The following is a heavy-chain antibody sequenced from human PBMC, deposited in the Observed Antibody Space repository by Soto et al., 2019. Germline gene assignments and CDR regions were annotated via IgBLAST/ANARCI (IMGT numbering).Heavy chain of an antibody. CDR1: GGSISSGDYY. CDR2: INHSGST. CDR3: ARASPAITIFGVAIRYYFDY. D-gene: IGHD3-3*01. Sequence: SETLSLTCTVSGGSISSGDYYWSWIRQPPGKGLEWIGEINHSGSTNYNPSLKSRVTISVDTSKNQFSLKLSSVTAADTAVYYCARASPAITIFGVAIRYYFDYWGQGTLVTVS. J-gene: IGHJ4*02. V-gene: IGHV4-30-4*01.